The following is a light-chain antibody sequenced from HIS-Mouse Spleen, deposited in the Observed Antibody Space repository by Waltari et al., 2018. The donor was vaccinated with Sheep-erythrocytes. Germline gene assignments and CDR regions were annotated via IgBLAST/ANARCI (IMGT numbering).Light chain of an antibody. CDR1: NLGDKY. J-gene: IGLJ2*01. V-gene: IGLV3-1*01. CDR3: QAWDSSTVV. CDR2: QDS. Sequence: SYELTQPPSVSVSPGQTASITCSGDNLGDKYACWYQQKPCRSPVLVIYQDSKRPSGIPGRFSGSNSGNTATLTISGTQAMDEADYYCQAWDSSTVVFGGGTKLTVL.